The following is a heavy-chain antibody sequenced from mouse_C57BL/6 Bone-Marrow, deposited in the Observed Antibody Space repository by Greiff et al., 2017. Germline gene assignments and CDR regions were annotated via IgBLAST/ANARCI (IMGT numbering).Heavy chain of an antibody. CDR2: ISSGGDYI. CDR3: TRFITTVVATRYFDV. Sequence: EVKLVESGEGLVKPGGSLKLSCAASGFTFSSYAMSWVRQTPGKRLEWVAYISSGGDYIYYADTVKGRFTISRDNARNTLYLQMSSLKSEDTAMYYCTRFITTVVATRYFDVWGTGTTVTVSS. V-gene: IGHV5-9-1*02. J-gene: IGHJ1*03. CDR1: GFTFSSYA. D-gene: IGHD1-1*01.